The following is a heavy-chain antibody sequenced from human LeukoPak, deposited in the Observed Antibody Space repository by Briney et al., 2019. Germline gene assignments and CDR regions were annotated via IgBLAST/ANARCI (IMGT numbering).Heavy chain of an antibody. CDR2: IYYSGST. CDR3: ARQLERRPYYSDY. V-gene: IGHV4-59*01. J-gene: IGHJ4*02. D-gene: IGHD1-1*01. CDR1: GGSISSYY. Sequence: SETLSLTCTVSGGSISSYYWSWIRQPPGKGLEWIGYIYYSGSTNYNPSLKSRVTISVDTSKNQFSLKLSSVTAADTAVYYCARQLERRPYYSDYWGQGTLVTVSS.